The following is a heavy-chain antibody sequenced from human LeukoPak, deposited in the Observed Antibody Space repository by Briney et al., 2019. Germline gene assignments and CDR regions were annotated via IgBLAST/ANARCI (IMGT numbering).Heavy chain of an antibody. J-gene: IGHJ4*02. D-gene: IGHD6-19*01. V-gene: IGHV3-23*01. CDR1: GFTFSSYE. CDR2: ISGSGGST. Sequence: PGGSLRLSCAASGFTFSSYEMNWVRQAPGKGLEWVSAISGSGGSTYYADSVKGRFTISRDSSKNTLYLQMNSLRAEDAAVYYCARDSALAQAVMFDYWGQGTLVTVSS. CDR3: ARDSALAQAVMFDY.